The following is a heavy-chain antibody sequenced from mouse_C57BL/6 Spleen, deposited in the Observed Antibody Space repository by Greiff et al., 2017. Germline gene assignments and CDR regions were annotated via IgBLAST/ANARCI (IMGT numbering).Heavy chain of an antibody. J-gene: IGHJ4*01. CDR3: TGYAVYAMDY. Sequence: QVQLQQSGAELVRPGASVTLSCKASGYTFTDYEMHWVKQTPVHGLEWIGAIDPETGGTAYNQKFKGKAILTADKSSSTAYMELRSLTSEDSAVYYCTGYAVYAMDYWGQGTSVTVSS. D-gene: IGHD6-5*01. V-gene: IGHV1-15*01. CDR1: GYTFTDYE. CDR2: IDPETGGT.